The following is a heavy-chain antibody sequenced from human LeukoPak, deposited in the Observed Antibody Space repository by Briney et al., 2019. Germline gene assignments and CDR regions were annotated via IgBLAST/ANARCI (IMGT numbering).Heavy chain of an antibody. CDR3: ARDPGSYYDSSAQMSGGAFDI. J-gene: IGHJ3*02. CDR1: GYTLTELS. D-gene: IGHD3-22*01. Sequence: SVKVSCKVSGYTLTELSMHWVRQAPGKGLEWMGGFDPEDGETIYAQKFQGRVTMTEDTSTDTAYMELSSLRSEDTAVYYCARDPGSYYDSSAQMSGGAFDIWGQGTMVTVSS. CDR2: FDPEDGET. V-gene: IGHV1-24*01.